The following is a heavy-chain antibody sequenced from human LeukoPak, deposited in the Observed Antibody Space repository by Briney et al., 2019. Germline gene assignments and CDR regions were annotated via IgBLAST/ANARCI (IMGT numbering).Heavy chain of an antibody. Sequence: GASVNVSFKAPVHTFIYYIHWLRQAPGPGLGWMGWINPNTGGTRYVVNFQGRVTMTRDTSARTVYMELTGLRFDDTALYFCAGIDVATRTNWFDPWGQGTLVTVSA. CDR3: AGIDVATRTNWFDP. D-gene: IGHD2-15*01. CDR1: VHTFIYY. V-gene: IGHV1-2*02. CDR2: INPNTGGT. J-gene: IGHJ5*02.